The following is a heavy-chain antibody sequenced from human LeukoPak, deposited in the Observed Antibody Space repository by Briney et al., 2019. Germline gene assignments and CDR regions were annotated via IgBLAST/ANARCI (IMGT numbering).Heavy chain of an antibody. CDR3: ARQISGSYPLDY. D-gene: IGHD3-10*01. CDR1: GYTFSTYG. CDR2: ISVYNAKT. J-gene: IGHJ4*02. Sequence: ASVKVSCKASGYTFSTYGISCVRQAPGQGLEWMGWISVYNAKTDYAQKLQGRVTMTTDTSTSTAYMELRSLGSDDTAVYYCARQISGSYPLDYWGQGTLVTVSS. V-gene: IGHV1-18*04.